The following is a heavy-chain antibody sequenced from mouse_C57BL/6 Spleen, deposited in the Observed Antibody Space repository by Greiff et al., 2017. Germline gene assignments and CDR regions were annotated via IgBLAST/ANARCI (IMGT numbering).Heavy chain of an antibody. CDR1: GYTFTSYW. CDR3: ARYDGYPYWYFDV. V-gene: IGHV1-53*01. CDR2: INPSNGGT. Sequence: QVQLQQPGTELVKPGASVTLSCKASGYTFTSYWMHWVKQRPGQGLEWIGNINPSNGGTNYNEKFKSKATLTVDKSSSTAYRQLSSLTSEDSAVYYCARYDGYPYWYFDVWGTGTTVTVSS. J-gene: IGHJ1*03. D-gene: IGHD2-3*01.